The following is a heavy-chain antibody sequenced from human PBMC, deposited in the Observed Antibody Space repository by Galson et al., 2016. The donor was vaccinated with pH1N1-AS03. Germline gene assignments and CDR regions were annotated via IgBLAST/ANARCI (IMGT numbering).Heavy chain of an antibody. CDR2: ITSSGGSGSTI. Sequence: SLRLSCAASGFIFGDYYMSWIRQAPGKGLEWISCITSSGGSGSTIYYADSVKGRFTISRDNAKNSLYLQMNSLRADDTAVYFCARGWYDIWTGYLVDPLDYWGQGALVTVSS. CDR3: ARGWYDIWTGYLVDPLDY. D-gene: IGHD3-9*01. J-gene: IGHJ4*02. CDR1: GFIFGDYY. V-gene: IGHV3-11*01.